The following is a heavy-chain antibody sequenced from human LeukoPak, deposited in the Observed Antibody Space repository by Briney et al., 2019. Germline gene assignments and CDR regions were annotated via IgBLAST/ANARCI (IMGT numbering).Heavy chain of an antibody. J-gene: IGHJ3*02. Sequence: SETLSLTCTVSGGSISSSSYYWGWIRQPPGKGLEWIGSIYYSGSTYYNPSLKSRVTISVDTSKNQFSLKLSSVTAADTAVYYCARVPKGVAFDIWGQGTMVTVSS. D-gene: IGHD3-16*01. CDR3: ARVPKGVAFDI. CDR1: GGSISSSSYY. V-gene: IGHV4-39*07. CDR2: IYYSGST.